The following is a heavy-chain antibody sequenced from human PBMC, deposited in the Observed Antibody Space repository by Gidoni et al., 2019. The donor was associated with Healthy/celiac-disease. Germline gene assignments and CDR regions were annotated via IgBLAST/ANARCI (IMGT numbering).Heavy chain of an antibody. V-gene: IGHV1-18*01. J-gene: IGHJ4*02. D-gene: IGHD4-4*01. CDR3: ASYYSNYDADLYYFDY. CDR2: ISAYNGNT. CDR1: GYTFTSYG. Sequence: QVQLVQSGAEAKKPGASGKVSCKASGYTFTSYGISWVRQAPGQGLEWMGWISAYNGNTNYAQKLQGRVTMTTDTSTSTAYMELRSLRSDDAAVYYCASYYSNYDADLYYFDYWGQGTLVTVSS.